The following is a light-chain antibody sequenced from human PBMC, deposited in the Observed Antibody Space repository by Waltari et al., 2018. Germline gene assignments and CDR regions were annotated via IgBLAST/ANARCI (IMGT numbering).Light chain of an antibody. V-gene: IGKV1-5*03. J-gene: IGKJ4*01. Sequence: DIQMTQSPSTLSASVGDRVTITCRASQSISTWLAWYQPKPGKAPDLLIYKASLLESGVPSRFSGSGSGTEFTLTISSLQPDDFATYYCQQGLTFGGGTKVEIQ. CDR1: QSISTW. CDR2: KAS. CDR3: QQGLT.